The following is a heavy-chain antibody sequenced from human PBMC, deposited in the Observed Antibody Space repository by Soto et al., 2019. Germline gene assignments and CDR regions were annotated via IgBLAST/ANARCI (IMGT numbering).Heavy chain of an antibody. CDR2: INPNSGDT. V-gene: IGHV1-2*04. Sequence: QVQLVQSGAEVKKLGASVKVSCKASGYTFTAYYIHWVRQAPGHGLEWVGWINPNSGDTNYAQRFQGWVTMTGDTSVSTAYMDLTRLRSDDTAVYYCAMGGYTYGYGLDYWGQGTLVTVSS. CDR3: AMGGYTYGYGLDY. J-gene: IGHJ4*02. CDR1: GYTFTAYY. D-gene: IGHD5-18*01.